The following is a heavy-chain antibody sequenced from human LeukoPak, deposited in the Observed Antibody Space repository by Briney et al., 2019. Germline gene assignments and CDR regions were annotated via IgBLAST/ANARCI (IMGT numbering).Heavy chain of an antibody. J-gene: IGHJ6*03. CDR3: ARTPVGYCSSTSCRYYYYYMDV. CDR2: IYYSGST. V-gene: IGHV4-59*01. Sequence: PSETLSLTCTVSGGSISSYYWSWIRQPPGKGLEWIGYIYYSGSTNYNPSLKSRVTISVDTSKNQFSLKLSSVTAADTAVYYCARTPVGYCSSTSCRYYYYYMDVRGKGTTVTVSS. CDR1: GGSISSYY. D-gene: IGHD2-2*01.